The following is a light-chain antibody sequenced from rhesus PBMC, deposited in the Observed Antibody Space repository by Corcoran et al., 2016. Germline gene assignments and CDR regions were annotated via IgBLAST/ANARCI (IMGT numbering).Light chain of an antibody. V-gene: IGKV2-82*02. CDR3: MQALRSPYS. J-gene: IGKJ2*01. Sequence: DIVMIQTPLSLPVTLGEPASISCRSSQSLVYSDGKTYLYWYLQKPGQSPQLLMYLVSKRAAGVPDKFSGSGSGTDCTLKSRRVEAEDVGVYCCMQALRSPYSFGQGTKVEIK. CDR1: QSLVYSDGKTY. CDR2: LVS.